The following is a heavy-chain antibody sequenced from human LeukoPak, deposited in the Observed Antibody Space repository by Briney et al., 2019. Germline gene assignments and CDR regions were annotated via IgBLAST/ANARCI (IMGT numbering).Heavy chain of an antibody. Sequence: PSETLSLTCTVSGRSVNSGNYLWTWIRQPPGKGLEWIGYISDSGDIDYSPSFKSRVTISVDTSKNQFSLKLSSVTAADTAVYYCARYLRFLELDSWGQGTLVTVSS. CDR1: GRSVNSGNYL. J-gene: IGHJ4*02. V-gene: IGHV4-61*01. CDR2: ISDSGDI. CDR3: ARYLRFLELDS. D-gene: IGHD3-3*01.